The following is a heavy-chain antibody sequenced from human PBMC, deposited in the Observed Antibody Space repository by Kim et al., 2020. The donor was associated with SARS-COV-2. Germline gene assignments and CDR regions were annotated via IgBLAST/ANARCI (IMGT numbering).Heavy chain of an antibody. Sequence: SETLSLTCAVYGGSFSGYYWSWIRQPPGKGLEWIGEINHSGSTNYNPSLKSRVTISVDTSKNQFSLKLSSVTAADTAVYYCARELRWYGMDVWGQGTTVTVSS. CDR2: INHSGST. V-gene: IGHV4-34*01. D-gene: IGHD5-12*01. CDR1: GGSFSGYY. J-gene: IGHJ6*02. CDR3: ARELRWYGMDV.